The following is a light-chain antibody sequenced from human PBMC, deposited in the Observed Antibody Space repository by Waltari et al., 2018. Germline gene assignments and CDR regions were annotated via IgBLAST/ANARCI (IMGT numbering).Light chain of an antibody. CDR1: QDITYF. J-gene: IGKJ5*01. CDR3: QQFDNLPIT. CDR2: DAS. V-gene: IGKV1-33*01. Sequence: DIQMTQSPSSLSASVGDRVTITCQASQDITYFLNWYQQKPGKAPQLLINDASNLEPGVPSRFSGSGSGTEFSFTISSLQPEDIATYYCQQFDNLPITFGQGTRLDIK.